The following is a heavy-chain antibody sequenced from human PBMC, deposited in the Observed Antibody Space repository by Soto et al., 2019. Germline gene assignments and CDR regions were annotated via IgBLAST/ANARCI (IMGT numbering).Heavy chain of an antibody. CDR1: GYTFTSYY. V-gene: IGHV1-46*01. CDR2: INPSGGST. J-gene: IGHJ5*02. D-gene: IGHD3-9*01. Sequence: ASVKVSCKASGYTFTSYYMHWVRQAPGQGLEWMGIINPSGGSTSYAQKFQRRVTMTRDTSTSTVYMELSSLRSEDTAVYYCARDIMGAHYDILTGYLLANWFDPWGQGTLVTVSS. CDR3: ARDIMGAHYDILTGYLLANWFDP.